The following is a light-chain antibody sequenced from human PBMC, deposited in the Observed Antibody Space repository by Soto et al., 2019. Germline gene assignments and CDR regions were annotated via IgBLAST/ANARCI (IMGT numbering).Light chain of an antibody. CDR2: DAS. Sequence: DIQLTQSPSALSASIGDRVTITCRASXPXXXSXXXYQHKPGEAPKLLIYDASILQTGVPSRFSGYASGTEFTLTITXVXXXXXXTXXXXXXXXXSAHGLTFGGGTKVAIK. CDR1: XPXXXS. V-gene: IGKV1-5*01. CDR3: XXXXXXSAHGLT. J-gene: IGKJ4*01.